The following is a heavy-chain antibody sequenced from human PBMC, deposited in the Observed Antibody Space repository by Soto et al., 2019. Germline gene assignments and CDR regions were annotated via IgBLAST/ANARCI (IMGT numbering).Heavy chain of an antibody. CDR1: VFAFDTYG. V-gene: IGHV3-33*01. CDR3: SREPVGADYAMDV. D-gene: IGHD1-26*01. J-gene: IGHJ6*02. CDR2: LGYDGGGR. Sequence: PVGSLRLSCASSVFAFDTYGMHCVRHPPGKCLEGVAVLGYDGGGRYYADSVKGRFTISRDNSKKMLYLQMDTLRADDTALYYCSREPVGADYAMDVWGQGTLVTVSS.